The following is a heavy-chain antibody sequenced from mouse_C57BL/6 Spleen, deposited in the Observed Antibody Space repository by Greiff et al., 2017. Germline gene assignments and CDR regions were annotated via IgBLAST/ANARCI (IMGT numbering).Heavy chain of an antibody. V-gene: IGHV14-1*01. D-gene: IGHD2-1*01. CDR2: IDPEDGDA. CDR1: GFNIKDYY. J-gene: IGHJ1*03. CDR3: TTVYGNYPMRYFEV. Sequence: EVKLLESGAELVRPGASVKLSCTASGFNIKDYYMHWVKQRPEQGLEWIGRIDPEDGDAESAPKFQGKATMTADTSSNTAYLQLSSLTSEDTAVYYCTTVYGNYPMRYFEVWGTGTTVTVSS.